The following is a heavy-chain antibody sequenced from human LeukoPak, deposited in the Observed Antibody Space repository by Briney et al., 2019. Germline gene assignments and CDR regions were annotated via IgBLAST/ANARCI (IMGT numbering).Heavy chain of an antibody. CDR2: INSDGSST. CDR3: ARLHYYDSSGFDY. J-gene: IGHJ4*02. CDR1: GFTFSSYW. V-gene: IGHV3-74*01. Sequence: GGSLRLSCAASGFTFSSYWMHWVRQAPGKGLVWVSRINSDGSSTSYADSVKGRFTISRDNAKSSLYLQMNSLRAEDTAVYYCARLHYYDSSGFDYWGQGTLVTVSS. D-gene: IGHD3-22*01.